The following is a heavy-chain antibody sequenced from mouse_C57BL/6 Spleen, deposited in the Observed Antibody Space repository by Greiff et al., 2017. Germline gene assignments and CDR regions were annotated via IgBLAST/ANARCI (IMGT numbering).Heavy chain of an antibody. V-gene: IGHV14-4*01. CDR1: GFNIKDDY. Sequence: VQLQQSGAELVRPGASVKLSCTASGFNIKDDYMHWVKQRPEQGLEWIGWIDPENGDTEYASKFQGKATITADTSSNTAYLQLSSLTSEDTAVYYCTHYYGSSGFAYWGQGTLVTVSA. CDR3: THYYGSSGFAY. D-gene: IGHD1-1*01. CDR2: IDPENGDT. J-gene: IGHJ3*01.